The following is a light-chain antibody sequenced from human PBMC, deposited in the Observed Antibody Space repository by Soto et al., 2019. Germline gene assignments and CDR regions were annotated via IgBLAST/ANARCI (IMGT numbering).Light chain of an antibody. V-gene: IGKV3D-20*02. CDR3: QLSQQRSNWPPIT. J-gene: IGKJ5*01. CDR1: ESLSSRY. CDR2: DAS. Sequence: TQSQGAPTLSPVERCALXCRASESLSSRYLTWYPHKPGQAPRHLLYDASHRATGIPARFSGSGSGTDVTLTISRLEPEDFAVYYCQLSQQRSNWPPITFGQGTRLEI.